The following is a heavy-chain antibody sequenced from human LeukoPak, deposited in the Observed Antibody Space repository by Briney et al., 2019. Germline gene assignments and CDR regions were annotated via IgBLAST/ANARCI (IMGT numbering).Heavy chain of an antibody. CDR1: GFTFSSYS. CDR2: IRSSCSNI. V-gene: IGHV3-21*01. CDR3: ARDPSYYYDSSGYSPDY. J-gene: IGHJ4*02. Sequence: GGSLRLSCAASGFTFSSYSMNWVRQAPGKGLEWVSSIRSSCSNIYYADSVKGRFTISRDNAKNSLYLQMNSLRAEDTAVYYCARDPSYYYDSSGYSPDYWGQGTLVTVSS. D-gene: IGHD3-22*01.